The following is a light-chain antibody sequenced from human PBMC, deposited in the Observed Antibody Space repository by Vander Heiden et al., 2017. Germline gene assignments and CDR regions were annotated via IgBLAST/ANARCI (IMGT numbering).Light chain of an antibody. CDR1: ALPKQF. CDR2: KDT. J-gene: IGLJ2*01. Sequence: SYELTQPPSVSVSPGQTARITRYRDALPKQFAFWYQQKPGQTPALVIYKDTERPSGIPARFSGSSSGTTVTLTISGVQAEDEADYYCQSADSSGTDVVFGGGTQLTVL. V-gene: IGLV3-25*03. CDR3: QSADSSGTDVV.